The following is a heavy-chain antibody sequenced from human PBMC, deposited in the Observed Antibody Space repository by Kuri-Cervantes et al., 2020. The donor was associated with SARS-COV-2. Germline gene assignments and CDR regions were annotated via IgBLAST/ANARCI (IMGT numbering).Heavy chain of an antibody. CDR2: ISGSGAVT. V-gene: IGHV3-23*01. D-gene: IGHD3-10*01. CDR1: GFTFSTYA. J-gene: IGHJ4*02. Sequence: GESLKISCAASGFTFSTYAMSWVRQAPGKGLEWVAGISGSGAVTYYTDSLRGRFTISRDHSKNTVILQMTSLRAEDTAVYYCAKDWSGTSGAGSPVFDYWGQGTLVTVSS. CDR3: AKDWSGTSGAGSPVFDY.